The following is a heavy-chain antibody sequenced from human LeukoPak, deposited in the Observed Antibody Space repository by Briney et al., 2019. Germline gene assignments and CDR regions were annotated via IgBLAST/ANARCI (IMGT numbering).Heavy chain of an antibody. J-gene: IGHJ4*02. CDR1: GGSISSGGYY. CDR3: ASGYTSNWYYFDY. Sequence: SQTLSLTCTVSGGSISSGGYYWCWIRQHPGKGLEWIGYIYYSGSTYYNPSLESRVTISLDTSKNQFSLKLSSVTAADTAVYYCASGYTSNWYYFDYWGQGTLVTVSS. CDR2: IYYSGST. D-gene: IGHD6-13*01. V-gene: IGHV4-31*03.